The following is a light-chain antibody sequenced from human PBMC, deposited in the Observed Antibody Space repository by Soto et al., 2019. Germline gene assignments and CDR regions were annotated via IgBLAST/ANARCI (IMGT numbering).Light chain of an antibody. CDR3: QQYNNWPPIT. CDR2: GAS. V-gene: IGKV3-15*01. CDR1: QSVSSN. Sequence: EIVMTQSPATLSVSPGERATLCCRASQSVSSNLAWYQQKPGQAPRLLIYGASTRATGIPARFSGSRSGTEFTPTISSLQSEDFAVYYCQQYNNWPPITVGPGTRLEIK. J-gene: IGKJ5*01.